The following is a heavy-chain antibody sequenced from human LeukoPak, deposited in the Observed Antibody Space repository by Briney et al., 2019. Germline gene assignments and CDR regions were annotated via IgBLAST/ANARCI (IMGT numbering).Heavy chain of an antibody. V-gene: IGHV3-23*01. CDR1: GFTFNNYA. J-gene: IGHJ4*02. Sequence: GSLRLSCAASGFTFNNYAMTWVRQAPGKGLEWVSSISSAGSTYYADSVKGRFTISRDNSKNTVYLQMNSLRAEDTALYYCAKELISGGYWGQGTLVTVSS. D-gene: IGHD6-19*01. CDR2: ISSAGST. CDR3: AKELISGGY.